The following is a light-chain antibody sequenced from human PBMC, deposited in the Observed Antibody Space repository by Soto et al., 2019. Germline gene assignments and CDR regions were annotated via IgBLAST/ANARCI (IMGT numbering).Light chain of an antibody. Sequence: DIQMTQSPSTLYASVGDRVTITFRASQSISSWLAWYQQKPGKAPKLLIYKASSLESGVPSRFSGSGSGTEFTLTISSLQPDDFATYYCQQYNSYLYTFGQGTKLEIK. J-gene: IGKJ2*01. CDR2: KAS. CDR1: QSISSW. V-gene: IGKV1-5*03. CDR3: QQYNSYLYT.